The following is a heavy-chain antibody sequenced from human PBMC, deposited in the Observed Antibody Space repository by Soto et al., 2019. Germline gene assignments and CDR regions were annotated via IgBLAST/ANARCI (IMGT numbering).Heavy chain of an antibody. CDR2: IKQDGSEK. CDR1: GFTFSSYW. CDR3: ARDDNWNYVNGMDV. J-gene: IGHJ6*02. D-gene: IGHD1-7*01. Sequence: LRLSCAASGFTFSSYWMSWVRQAPGKGLEWVANIKQDGSEKYYVDSVKGRFTISRDNAKNSLYLQMNSLRAEDTAVYYCARDDNWNYVNGMDVWGQGTTVTVSS. V-gene: IGHV3-7*01.